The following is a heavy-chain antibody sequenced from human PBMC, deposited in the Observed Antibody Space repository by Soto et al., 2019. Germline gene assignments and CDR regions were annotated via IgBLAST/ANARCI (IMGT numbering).Heavy chain of an antibody. CDR2: ISGGGSSYT. Sequence: QVQLVESGGGLVKPGGSLRLSCVASGFTFSDYYMNWIRQAPGKGLECISYISGGGSSYTNYADSVKGRFTISRDNAKNSLYLQMNSLRAEDTAVYYCARSGIGGGLRARDWGQGTLVIVSS. D-gene: IGHD3-10*01. V-gene: IGHV3-11*05. CDR3: ARSGIGGGLRARD. CDR1: GFTFSDYY. J-gene: IGHJ4*02.